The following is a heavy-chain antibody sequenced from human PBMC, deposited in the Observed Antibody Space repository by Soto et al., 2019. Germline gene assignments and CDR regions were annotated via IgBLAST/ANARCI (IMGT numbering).Heavy chain of an antibody. CDR1: GGSISSYY. J-gene: IGHJ5*02. Sequence: QVQLQESGPGLVKPSETLSLTCTVSGGSISSYYWSWIRQPPGKGLEWIGYIYYSGSTNYNPSLKSRVTISVDTSKNQFSLKLSSVTAADTAVYYCARSHRIRYWSDPWGQGTLVTVSS. CDR2: IYYSGST. CDR3: ARSHRIRYWSDP. V-gene: IGHV4-59*01.